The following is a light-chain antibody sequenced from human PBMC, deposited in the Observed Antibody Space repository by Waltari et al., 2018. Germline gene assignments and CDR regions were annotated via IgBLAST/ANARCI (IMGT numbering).Light chain of an antibody. Sequence: DIVMTQSPDSLAGSLGERATINCKSSQSVLYSSNNKNYLAWYQQKPGPPPKLLIYWASTRDSGVPDRFSGSGSGTDFPLTISSLQAEDVAVYYCQQYYSTPPTFGQGTKVEIK. J-gene: IGKJ1*01. CDR1: QSVLYSSNNKNY. CDR3: QQYYSTPPT. V-gene: IGKV4-1*01. CDR2: WAS.